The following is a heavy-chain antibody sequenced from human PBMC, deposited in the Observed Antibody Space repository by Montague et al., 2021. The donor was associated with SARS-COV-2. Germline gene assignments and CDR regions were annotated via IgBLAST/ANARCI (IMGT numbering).Heavy chain of an antibody. J-gene: IGHJ6*02. CDR3: AGLATSKFYSSGMDV. CDR2: ISSESAYI. D-gene: IGHD2-15*01. V-gene: IGHV3-21*01. Sequence: SLRLSCAASGFTFSSISMNWVRQAPGKRLEWVSSISSESAYIVYAESVRGRFTISRDNAKNLLYLQMNSLRAEDTAVYYCAGLATSKFYSSGMDVWGQGTTVTVSS. CDR1: GFTFSSIS.